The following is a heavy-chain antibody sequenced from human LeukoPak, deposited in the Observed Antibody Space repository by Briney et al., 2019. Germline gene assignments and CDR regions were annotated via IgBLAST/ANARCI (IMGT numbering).Heavy chain of an antibody. D-gene: IGHD6-25*01. CDR3: AGRRGPQYYFDY. CDR1: GFTFSSCA. Sequence: GGSLRLSCAASGFTFSSCAMHWVRQVPGKGLEWVAVVSYDGNDKYYADSVRGRFTISRDNSNNTLYLQMNTLRTEDTSVYYCAGRRGPQYYFDYWGQGTLVTVSP. J-gene: IGHJ4*02. V-gene: IGHV3-30*04. CDR2: VSYDGNDK.